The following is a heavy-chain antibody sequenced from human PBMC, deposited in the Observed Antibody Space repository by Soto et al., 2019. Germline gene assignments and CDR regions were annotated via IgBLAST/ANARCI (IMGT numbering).Heavy chain of an antibody. V-gene: IGHV3-74*01. D-gene: IGHD2-21*01. Sequence: EVQLVESGGGLVQPGGSLRLSCAASGFTFSSYWMHWVREATGKGLVWVSRINSDGSSTSYADSVKGRFTISRDNAKNTLYLQMNSLRAEDTAVSYFARGESLNWYFDLWGRGRLVTVS. J-gene: IGHJ2*01. CDR1: GFTFSSYW. CDR2: INSDGSST. CDR3: ARGESLNWYFDL.